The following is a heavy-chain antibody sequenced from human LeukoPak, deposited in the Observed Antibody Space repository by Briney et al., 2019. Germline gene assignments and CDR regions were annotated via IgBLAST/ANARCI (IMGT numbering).Heavy chain of an antibody. CDR3: ARGSGSSGWLYYYYYGMDV. V-gene: IGHV1-69*13. D-gene: IGHD6-19*01. Sequence: GASVNVSCTASGGTFSSYAISWVRQAPGQGLEWMGGIIPIFGTANYAQKFQGRVTITADESTSTAYMELSSLRSEDTAVYYCARGSGSSGWLYYYYYGMDVWGQGTTVTVSS. CDR2: IIPIFGTA. CDR1: GGTFSSYA. J-gene: IGHJ6*02.